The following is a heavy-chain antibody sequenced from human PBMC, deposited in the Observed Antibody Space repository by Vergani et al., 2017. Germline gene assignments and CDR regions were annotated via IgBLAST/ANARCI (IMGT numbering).Heavy chain of an antibody. Sequence: VQLVQSGAEVKKPGASVKVSCKASGYTFTSYGISWVRQAPGQGLEWMGWISAYNGNTNYAQKLQGRVTMTTDTSTSTAYMELRSLRSDDTAVYSCAGDNIVVVPAAGLFDYWGQGTLVTVSS. CDR1: GYTFTSYG. J-gene: IGHJ4*02. V-gene: IGHV1-18*01. CDR2: ISAYNGNT. CDR3: AGDNIVVVPAAGLFDY. D-gene: IGHD2-2*01.